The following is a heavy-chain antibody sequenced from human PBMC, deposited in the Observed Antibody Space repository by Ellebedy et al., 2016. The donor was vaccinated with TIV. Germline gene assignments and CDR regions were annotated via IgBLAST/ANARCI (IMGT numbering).Heavy chain of an antibody. CDR2: ISGGATT. Sequence: GESLKISCAASGFTVITKYMSWLRQAPGKGLEWVSVISGGATTYYADSVKGRFTISRDNSKNTLFLQMNSLKVEITAMYYCATGGRDVIAGVPYYFDSWGQGTLVTVSS. CDR1: GFTVITKY. V-gene: IGHV3-53*01. J-gene: IGHJ4*02. CDR3: ATGGRDVIAGVPYYFDS. D-gene: IGHD6-13*01.